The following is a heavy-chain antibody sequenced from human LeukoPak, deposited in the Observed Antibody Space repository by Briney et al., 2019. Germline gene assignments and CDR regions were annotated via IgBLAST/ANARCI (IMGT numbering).Heavy chain of an antibody. V-gene: IGHV4-61*02. CDR3: ARVLAVAGSPAFDI. CDR2: IYTSGST. CDR1: GGSISSGGYY. D-gene: IGHD6-19*01. Sequence: SQTLSLTCTVSGGSISSGGYYWSWIRQPAGKGLEWIGRIYTSGSTNYNPSLKSRVTISVDTSKNQFSLKLSSVTAADTAVYYCARVLAVAGSPAFDIWGQGTMVTVSS. J-gene: IGHJ3*02.